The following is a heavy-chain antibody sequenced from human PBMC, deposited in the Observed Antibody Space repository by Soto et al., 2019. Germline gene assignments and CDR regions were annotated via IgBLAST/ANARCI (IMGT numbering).Heavy chain of an antibody. J-gene: IGHJ6*02. V-gene: IGHV1-8*01. Sequence: ASVMVSCTASGYTFTSSSINWVRQATGHGLEWMGWMNPNSSNTGYAQKFQGRVTMTRNTSINTAYMELSSQRSEDTAVYYWGWAFYDISGYYLNYYYGMDVWRQRTTVTVSS. CDR1: GYTFTSSS. CDR2: MNPNSSNT. D-gene: IGHD3-22*01. CDR3: GWAFYDISGYYLNYYYGMDV.